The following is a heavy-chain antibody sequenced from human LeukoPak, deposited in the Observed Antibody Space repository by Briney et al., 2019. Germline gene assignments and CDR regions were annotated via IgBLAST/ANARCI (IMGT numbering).Heavy chain of an antibody. Sequence: SETLSLTCTVSGGSINNYYWSWIRQPPGKGLEWIGYIFYSGSPNYNPSLKSRVTMSVDTSKNQFSLKLSSVTAADTAVYYCAGHFRPDSSGWYGLDYWGQGTLVTVSS. CDR2: IFYSGSP. J-gene: IGHJ4*02. CDR3: AGHFRPDSSGWYGLDY. D-gene: IGHD6-19*01. V-gene: IGHV4-59*08. CDR1: GGSINNYY.